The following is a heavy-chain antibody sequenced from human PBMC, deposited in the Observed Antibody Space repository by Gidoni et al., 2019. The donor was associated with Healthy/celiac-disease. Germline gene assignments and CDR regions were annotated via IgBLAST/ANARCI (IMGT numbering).Heavy chain of an antibody. D-gene: IGHD3-22*01. CDR3: AKGPRDHYYDSSGLPFDY. Sequence: EVQLLESGGGLVQPGGSLRLSCAASGFSFSSYAMSWVRQAPGKGLEWVSAISGSGGSTYYADSVKGRFTISRDNSKNTLYLQMNSLRAEDTAVYYCAKGPRDHYYDSSGLPFDYWGQGTLVTVSS. CDR2: ISGSGGST. CDR1: GFSFSSYA. J-gene: IGHJ4*02. V-gene: IGHV3-23*01.